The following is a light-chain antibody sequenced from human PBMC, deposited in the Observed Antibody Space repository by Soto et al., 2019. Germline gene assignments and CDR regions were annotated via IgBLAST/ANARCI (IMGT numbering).Light chain of an antibody. V-gene: IGKV3-20*01. CDR1: QSVSSSY. Sequence: EIVLTQSPGTLSLSPGERATLSCRASQSVSSSYLAWYKQKPSQALRHLIYAASSRATGIPDRFSGSGSGTDFTITSSRLAPADSGVYYCQQYGSSPPYTFGQETKLEIK. CDR3: QQYGSSPPYT. CDR2: AAS. J-gene: IGKJ2*01.